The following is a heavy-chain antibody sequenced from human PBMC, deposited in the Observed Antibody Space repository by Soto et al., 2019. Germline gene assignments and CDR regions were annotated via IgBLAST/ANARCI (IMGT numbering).Heavy chain of an antibody. CDR3: AGGRIVAVGTPDY. D-gene: IGHD6-13*01. CDR2: SRNKANSYTT. J-gene: IGHJ4*02. Sequence: PGGSLRLSCAVSGFTFSDHYMDWVRQAPGKGLEWVGRSRNKANSYTTEYVASVKGRFTISRDDSRNSLYLQMNSLKTEDTAVYYCAGGRIVAVGTPDYWGQGTLVTVSS. V-gene: IGHV3-72*01. CDR1: GFTFSDHY.